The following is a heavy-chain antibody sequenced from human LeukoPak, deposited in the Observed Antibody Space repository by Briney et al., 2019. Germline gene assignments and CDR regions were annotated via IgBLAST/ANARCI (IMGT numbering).Heavy chain of an antibody. CDR2: ISGSGGST. J-gene: IGHJ4*02. V-gene: IGHV3-23*01. CDR3: AKDRRGIAAAGYFDY. CDR1: GFTFSSYA. D-gene: IGHD6-13*01. Sequence: GGSLRLSCAASGFTFSSYAMSWVRQAPGKGLEWVSAISGSGGSTYYVDSVKGRFTISRDNSKNTLYLQMNSLRAEDTAVYYCAKDRRGIAAAGYFDYWGQGTLVTVSS.